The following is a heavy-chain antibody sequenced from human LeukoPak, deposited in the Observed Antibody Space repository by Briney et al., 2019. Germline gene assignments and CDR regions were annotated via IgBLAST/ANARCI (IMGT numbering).Heavy chain of an antibody. CDR3: ARARLVRGPVTPLYYFDY. V-gene: IGHV1-8*01. Sequence: ASVKVSCKASGYTFTTYDINLVRQATGQGLEWMGWMNPNSANTGYAQKFQGRVTITRNTSISTAYMELNSLRSDDTAVYYCARARLVRGPVTPLYYFDYWGQGVLVTVSS. D-gene: IGHD2-8*02. J-gene: IGHJ4*02. CDR2: MNPNSANT. CDR1: GYTFTTYD.